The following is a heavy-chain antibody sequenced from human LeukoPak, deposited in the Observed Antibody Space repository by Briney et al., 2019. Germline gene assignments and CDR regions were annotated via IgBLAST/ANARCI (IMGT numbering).Heavy chain of an antibody. V-gene: IGHV3-66*01. Sequence: GGSLRLFCAASGLTESINYMSCAPQAPGRALERVLVIYSGGSTYYADCVKGRFTIYRDNSKNTLYLQMNSLRAEDTAVYYCARGVVPAAIDFWGQGTLVTVSS. CDR2: IYSGGST. CDR1: GLTESINY. J-gene: IGHJ4*02. CDR3: ARGVVPAAIDF. D-gene: IGHD2-2*02.